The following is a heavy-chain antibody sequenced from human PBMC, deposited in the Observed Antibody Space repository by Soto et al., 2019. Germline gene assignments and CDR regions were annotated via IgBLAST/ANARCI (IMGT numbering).Heavy chain of an antibody. V-gene: IGHV5-51*01. CDR2: IYPGDSDT. Sequence: GESLKISCKGSGYSFTSYWIGWVRQMPGKGLEWMGIIYPGDSDTRYSPSFQGQVTISADKSISTAYLQWSSLKASDTAMYYCARRGIAVAGNNPGYYYYYMDVWGKGTTVTVSS. D-gene: IGHD6-19*01. CDR3: ARRGIAVAGNNPGYYYYYMDV. J-gene: IGHJ6*03. CDR1: GYSFTSYW.